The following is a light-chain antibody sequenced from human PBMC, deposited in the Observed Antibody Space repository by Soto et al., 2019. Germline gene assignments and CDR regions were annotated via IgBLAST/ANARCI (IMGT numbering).Light chain of an antibody. CDR1: SSNIGATYD. V-gene: IGLV1-40*01. J-gene: IGLJ1*01. Sequence: QSVLTQPPSVSGAPGQRVTSSCTGSSSNIGATYDVQWYQQLPGTAPKLLIYGNSNRPSGVPDRFSGSKSGTSASLAITGLQADDEADYYCQSYDSSLSAHYVFGTGTKDTVL. CDR2: GNS. CDR3: QSYDSSLSAHYV.